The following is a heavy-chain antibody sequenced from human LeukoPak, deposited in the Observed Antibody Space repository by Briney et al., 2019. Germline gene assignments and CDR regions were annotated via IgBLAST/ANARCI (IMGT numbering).Heavy chain of an antibody. CDR1: GGTFSSYA. CDR2: IIPIFGTA. CDR3: ASESVPADPGVFDY. D-gene: IGHD2-2*01. V-gene: IGHV1-69*06. J-gene: IGHJ4*02. Sequence: GASVKVSCKPSGGTFSSYAISWVRQAPGQGLEWMGRIIPIFGTANYAQKFQGRVTITADKSTSTAYMELSSLKSEDTAVYYCASESVPADPGVFDYWGQGTLVTVSS.